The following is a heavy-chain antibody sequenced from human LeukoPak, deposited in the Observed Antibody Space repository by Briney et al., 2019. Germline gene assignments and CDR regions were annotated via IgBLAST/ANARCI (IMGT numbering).Heavy chain of an antibody. CDR3: AKDVGSRSRNFDY. CDR1: GFIFSNYS. V-gene: IGHV3-21*01. D-gene: IGHD1-26*01. J-gene: IGHJ4*02. CDR2: ISSSSSYI. Sequence: GGSLRLSCAASGFIFSNYSMNWVRQAPGQGLEWVSSISSSSSYIFYADSVKGRFTISRDNAKNSLYLQVNSLRAEDTAVYYCAKDVGSRSRNFDYWGQGTLVTVSS.